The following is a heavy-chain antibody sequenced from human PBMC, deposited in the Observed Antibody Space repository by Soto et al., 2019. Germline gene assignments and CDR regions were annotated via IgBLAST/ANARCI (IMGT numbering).Heavy chain of an antibody. CDR2: ISAYNGNT. CDR3: ARDSGGGSCYSYDY. J-gene: IGHJ4*02. Sequence: ASVMVSCKASGYTFTSYGISWVRQAPGQGLEWMGWISAYNGNTNYAQKLQGRVTMTTDTSTSTAYMELRSLRSDDTAVYYCARDSGGGSCYSYDYWGQGTLVTVSS. V-gene: IGHV1-18*01. CDR1: GYTFTSYG. D-gene: IGHD2-15*01.